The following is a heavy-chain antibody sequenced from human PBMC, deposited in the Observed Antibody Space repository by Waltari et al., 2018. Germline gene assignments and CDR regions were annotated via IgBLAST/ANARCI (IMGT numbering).Heavy chain of an antibody. CDR1: GGTFGGYH. CDR2: VIPLLNMP. D-gene: IGHD6-19*01. CDR3: AGGGIAVPGEYGMDV. Sequence: QVQLVQSGSEVKKPGSSVKVSGRTSGGTFGGYHLNWVRQAPVQGLEWVRGVIPLLNMPRYGRKFQDRVTVTADISTNTAYMELTNLRPEDTALYYCAGGGIAVPGEYGMDVWGQGTTVTVSS. J-gene: IGHJ6*02. V-gene: IGHV1-69*10.